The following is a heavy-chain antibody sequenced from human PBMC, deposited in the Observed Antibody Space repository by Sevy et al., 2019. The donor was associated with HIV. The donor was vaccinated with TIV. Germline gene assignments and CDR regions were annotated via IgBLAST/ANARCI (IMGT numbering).Heavy chain of an antibody. CDR3: AREGCTKPHDY. CDR2: LSFGCGEI. Sequence: GGSLRLSCAASGFTFSKYSMSWVRQPPGKGLEWVSTLSFGCGEINYADSVQGRFTISRDNSKSSGYLQMNNLRPEDTAVYYCAREGCTKPHDYWGQGTLVTVSS. CDR1: GFTFSKYS. J-gene: IGHJ4*02. D-gene: IGHD2-8*01. V-gene: IGHV3-23*01.